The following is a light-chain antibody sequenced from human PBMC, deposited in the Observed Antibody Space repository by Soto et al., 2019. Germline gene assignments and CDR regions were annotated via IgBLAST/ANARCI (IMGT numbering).Light chain of an antibody. CDR1: QSVSSSY. CDR2: DES. CDR3: QKYGGSPPT. V-gene: IGKV3-20*01. J-gene: IGKJ1*01. Sequence: VLTQSPGTLSLSPGDSATLSCRASQSVSSSYLVWHQQKPGQAPRLLIYDESTRATGVPDRLSGSGSGTDFTLTISRLEAEDFAVYYCQKYGGSPPTFGQGTKVDIK.